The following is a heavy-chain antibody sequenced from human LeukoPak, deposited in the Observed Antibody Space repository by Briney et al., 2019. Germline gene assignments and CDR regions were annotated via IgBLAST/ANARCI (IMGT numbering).Heavy chain of an antibody. Sequence: KTSETLSLTCAVSGGSISSSNWWSWVRQPPGKGLEWIGEIYHSGSTNYNPSLKSRVTISVDKSKNQFSLKLSSVTAADTAVYYCARGDVFGCSGGSCYSRYNWFDPWGQGTLVTVSS. J-gene: IGHJ5*02. V-gene: IGHV4-4*02. CDR1: GGSISSSNW. CDR3: ARGDVFGCSGGSCYSRYNWFDP. CDR2: IYHSGST. D-gene: IGHD2-15*01.